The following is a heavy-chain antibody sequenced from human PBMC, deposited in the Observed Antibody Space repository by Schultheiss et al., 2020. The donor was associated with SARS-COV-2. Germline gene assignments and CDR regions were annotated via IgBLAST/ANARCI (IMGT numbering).Heavy chain of an antibody. CDR2: IWYDGSNK. J-gene: IGHJ4*02. Sequence: GGSLRLSCAASGFTFSNAWMSWVRQAPGKGLEWVAVIWYDGSNKYYADSVKGRFTISRDNSKNTLYLQMNSLRAEDTAVYYCARDVTYGVLGVDYWGQGTLVTVSS. CDR3: ARDVTYGVLGVDY. CDR1: GFTFSNAW. D-gene: IGHD4-17*01. V-gene: IGHV3-33*08.